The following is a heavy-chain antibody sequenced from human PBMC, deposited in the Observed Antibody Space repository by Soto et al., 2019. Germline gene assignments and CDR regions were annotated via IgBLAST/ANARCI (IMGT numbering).Heavy chain of an antibody. D-gene: IGHD1-26*01. Sequence: GGSLRLSCAASGFTFSSYAMHWVRQAPGKGLEWVAVISYDGSNKYYADSVKGRFTISRDNSKNTLYLQMNSLRAEDTAVYYCARGSYSAFDYWGQGTLVTVSS. CDR1: GFTFSSYA. CDR3: ARGSYSAFDY. V-gene: IGHV3-30-3*01. J-gene: IGHJ4*02. CDR2: ISYDGSNK.